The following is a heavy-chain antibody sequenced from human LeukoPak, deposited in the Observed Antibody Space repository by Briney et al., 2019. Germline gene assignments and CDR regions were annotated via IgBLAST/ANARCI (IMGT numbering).Heavy chain of an antibody. D-gene: IGHD3-22*01. J-gene: IGHJ4*02. CDR3: ARRYYDSSGYYYFDY. V-gene: IGHV1-2*02. CDR1: GYTFTSYY. Sequence: ASVKVSCKTSGYTFTSYYMHWVRQAPGQGLEWMGWINPNSGGTNYAQKFQGRVTMTRDTSISTAYMELSRLRSDDTAVYYCARRYYDSSGYYYFDYWGQGTLVTVSS. CDR2: INPNSGGT.